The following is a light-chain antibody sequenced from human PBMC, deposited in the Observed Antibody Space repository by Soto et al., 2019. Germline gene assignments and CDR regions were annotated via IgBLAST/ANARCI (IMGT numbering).Light chain of an antibody. V-gene: IGKV3-20*01. CDR3: QQYGNSLTWT. Sequence: EIVLTQSPGTLSLSPGERATLSCRASQSLSSSFLAWYQQKPGQAPRLLIFGASSRATGIPDRFSGSGYGTDFTLTISRLEPEDFAVYYCQQYGNSLTWTFGQGTKVEIK. CDR1: QSLSSSF. CDR2: GAS. J-gene: IGKJ1*01.